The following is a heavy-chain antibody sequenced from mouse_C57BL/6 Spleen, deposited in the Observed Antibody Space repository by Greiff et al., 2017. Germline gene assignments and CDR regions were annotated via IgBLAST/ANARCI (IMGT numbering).Heavy chain of an antibody. Sequence: VQLQQSGAELVRPGASVKLSCTASGFNIKDDYMPWVKQRPEQGLEWIGWIDPENGDTEYASKFQGKATITADTSSNTAYLQLSSLTSEDTAVYYCTPIYYGYSWVAYWGQGTLVTVSA. D-gene: IGHD2-2*01. V-gene: IGHV14-4*01. J-gene: IGHJ3*01. CDR3: TPIYYGYSWVAY. CDR2: IDPENGDT. CDR1: GFNIKDDY.